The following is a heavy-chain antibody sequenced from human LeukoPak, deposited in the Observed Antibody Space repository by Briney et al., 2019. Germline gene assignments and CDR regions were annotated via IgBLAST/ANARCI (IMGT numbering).Heavy chain of an antibody. J-gene: IGHJ4*02. D-gene: IGHD2-2*01. CDR1: GYTFTDSF. Sequence: ASVKVSCKASGYTFTDSFMHWVRQAPGQGPEWMGRIHPNTGGTNYAQKFQGRVTMTSDPSLSAAYLELSGLTSDDTAVYYCARAPPVGPTTSPDHWGQGTLVTVTS. CDR3: ARAPPVGPTTSPDH. V-gene: IGHV1-2*06. CDR2: IHPNTGGT.